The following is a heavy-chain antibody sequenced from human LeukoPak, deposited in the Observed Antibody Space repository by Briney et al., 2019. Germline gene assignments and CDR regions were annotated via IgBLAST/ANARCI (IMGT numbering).Heavy chain of an antibody. D-gene: IGHD4-11*01. CDR2: MNEDGSEK. CDR1: GLAFSDYW. Sequence: GGSLRLSCAASGLAFSDYWMSWVRQAPGKGLEWVANMNEDGSEKNYVDSVKGRFTISRDNAQDSLYLQMNSLRAEDTAVYYCARDRGYSNFDYWGQGTLLAVSS. CDR3: ARDRGYSNFDY. J-gene: IGHJ4*02. V-gene: IGHV3-7*01.